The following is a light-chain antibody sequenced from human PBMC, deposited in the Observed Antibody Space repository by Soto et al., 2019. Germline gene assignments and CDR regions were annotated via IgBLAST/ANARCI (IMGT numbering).Light chain of an antibody. Sequence: EIVLTQSPGTLSLSPGERATLSCRASHSVSGSYLAWYKQKVGQAPRLLIHGASSRDTGIPDRFSGSGSGTDFTLTISALEPEDLAMYYCEQYGSSPTFGQRTKVEIK. V-gene: IGKV3-20*01. J-gene: IGKJ1*01. CDR1: HSVSGSY. CDR2: GAS. CDR3: EQYGSSPT.